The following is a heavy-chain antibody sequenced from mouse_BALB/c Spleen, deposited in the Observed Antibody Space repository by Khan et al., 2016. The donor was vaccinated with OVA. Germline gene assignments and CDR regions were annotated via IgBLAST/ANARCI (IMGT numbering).Heavy chain of an antibody. CDR3: ARPPYFSYSLDH. V-gene: IGHV9-3-1*01. CDR1: GYTFTNYG. D-gene: IGHD2-12*01. Sequence: QIQLVQSRPEMKKPGETVKISCKASGYTFTNYGMNWVKQSPGKALKWMGWINTFTGEPTYADDFKGRFAFSLETSASTAYLQINNHKNEDTATYFCARPPYFSYSLDHWGQGTSVTVSS. CDR2: INTFTGEP. J-gene: IGHJ4*01.